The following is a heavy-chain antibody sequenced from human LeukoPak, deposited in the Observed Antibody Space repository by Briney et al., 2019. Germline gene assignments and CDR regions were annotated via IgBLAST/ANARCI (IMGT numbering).Heavy chain of an antibody. CDR1: GFTFSSYS. Sequence: GGSLRLSCAASGFTFSSYSMNWVRQAPGKGLEWVSVISGSGGGTYYADSVKGRFTISRDNSKNTLYLQINSPRAEDTALYYCAKKMDDYLWGSFRDYFFDYWGQGNLVTVSS. J-gene: IGHJ4*02. D-gene: IGHD3-16*02. CDR3: AKKMDDYLWGSFRDYFFDY. V-gene: IGHV3-23*01. CDR2: ISGSGGGT.